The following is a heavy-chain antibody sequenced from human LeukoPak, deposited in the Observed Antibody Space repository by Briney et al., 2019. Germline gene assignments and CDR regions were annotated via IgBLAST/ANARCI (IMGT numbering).Heavy chain of an antibody. Sequence: GGSLRLSCAASGFRFSSYAMNWVRQAPGKGLEWVSSISDSGGGTYYADSVKGRFTISRDNSKNTLYLQMNSLRAEDTAVYYCAKGLRFGELLTGYWGQEPWSPSPQ. J-gene: IGHJ4*01. CDR3: AKGLRFGELLTGY. D-gene: IGHD3-10*01. CDR2: ISDSGGGT. CDR1: GFRFSSYA. V-gene: IGHV3-23*01.